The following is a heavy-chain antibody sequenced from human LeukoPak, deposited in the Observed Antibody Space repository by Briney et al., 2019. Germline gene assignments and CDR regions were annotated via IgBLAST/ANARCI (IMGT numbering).Heavy chain of an antibody. CDR1: GYSISSGYY. D-gene: IGHD3-16*01. CDR3: ARLTTKRLGFDY. V-gene: IGHV4-38-2*02. CDR2: INHSGST. Sequence: KPSETLSLTCTVSGYSISSGYYWSWIRQPPGKGLEWIGEINHSGSTNYNPSLKSRVTISVDTSKNQFSLKLSSVTAADTAVYYCARLTTKRLGFDYWGQGTLVTVSS. J-gene: IGHJ4*02.